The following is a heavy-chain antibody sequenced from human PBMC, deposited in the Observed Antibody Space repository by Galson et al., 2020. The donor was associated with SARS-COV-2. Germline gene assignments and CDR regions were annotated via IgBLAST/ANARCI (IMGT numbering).Heavy chain of an antibody. V-gene: IGHV4-30-2*01. J-gene: IGHJ4*02. Sequence: SETLSLTCAVSGGSINSDNFSWSWIRQPPGKGLEWVGYIDHSGGTYYNPSLRSRVAISLDRSKNQFSLKLSSATAADTAVYFCARYVLTGYSDLYYFDYWGQGTQVTVSS. CDR1: GGSINSDNFS. D-gene: IGHD3-9*01. CDR2: IDHSGGT. CDR3: ARYVLTGYSDLYYFDY.